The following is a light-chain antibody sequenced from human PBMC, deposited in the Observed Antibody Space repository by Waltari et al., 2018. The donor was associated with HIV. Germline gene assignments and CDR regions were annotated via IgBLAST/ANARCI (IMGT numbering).Light chain of an antibody. CDR1: SSDVGGSSF. J-gene: IGLJ2*01. Sequence: QSALPQPASVSGPPGQSIPISCPGTSSDVGGSSFVCWYQHHPVKAPKLMIFDVSNRPSGVSDRLSGSKSDNTASLTISGLQVEDEADYYCSSYTSTTTLEVFGGGTKLTVL. CDR2: DVS. V-gene: IGLV2-14*03. CDR3: SSYTSTTTLEV.